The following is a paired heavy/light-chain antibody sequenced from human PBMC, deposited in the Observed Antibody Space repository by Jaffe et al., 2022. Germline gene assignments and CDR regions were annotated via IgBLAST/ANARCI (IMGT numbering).Heavy chain of an antibody. J-gene: IGHJ4*02. CDR2: IIPIFGTA. V-gene: IGHV1-69*05. CDR1: GGTFSSYA. CDR3: ASERGYYYDSRGYHFH. Sequence: QVQLVQSGAEVKKPGSSVKVSCKASGGTFSSYAISWVRQAPGQGLEWMGGIIPIFGTANYAQKFQGRVTITTDESTSTAYMELSSLRSEDTAVYYCASERGYYYDSRGYHFHWGQGTLVTVSS. D-gene: IGHD3-22*01.
Light chain of an antibody. Sequence: DIQMTQSPSSLSASVGDRVTITCQASQDISNYLNWYQQKPGKAPKLLIYDASNLETGVPSRFSGSGSGTDFTFTISSLQPEDIATYYCQQYDNLHPLTFGGGTKVEIK. CDR3: QQYDNLHPLT. CDR1: QDISNY. CDR2: DAS. V-gene: IGKV1-33*01. J-gene: IGKJ4*01.